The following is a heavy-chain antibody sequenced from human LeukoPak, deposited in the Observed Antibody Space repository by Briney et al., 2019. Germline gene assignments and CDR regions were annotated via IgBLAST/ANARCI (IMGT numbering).Heavy chain of an antibody. J-gene: IGHJ4*02. CDR2: TWYRSKWYN. V-gene: IGHV6-1*01. D-gene: IGHD6-13*01. CDR1: GDSVSSNRAA. Sequence: SQTLSLTCAISGDSVSSNRAAWNWIRQSPSGGLERLGRTWYRSKWYNDSAVSVKCRLTVSPDTSKNQFSLQLNSVTPEDTAIYYCAREVQDISSWYPFDYWGQGTLVTVSP. CDR3: AREVQDISSWYPFDY.